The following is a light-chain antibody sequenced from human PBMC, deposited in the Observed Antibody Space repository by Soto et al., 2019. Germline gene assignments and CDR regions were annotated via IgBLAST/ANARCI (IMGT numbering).Light chain of an antibody. CDR2: GAS. CDR1: QSVSTK. CDR3: QQYDDWPPIT. J-gene: IGKJ5*01. Sequence: ETVMTQSPATLSVSPGERATLSCRASQSVSTKLAWYQQKPGQAPRLLISGASTRATGIPARFSGSGSGTEFTLTLSSLQSEDFAVYYCQQYDDWPPITFGQETRLEIK. V-gene: IGKV3D-15*01.